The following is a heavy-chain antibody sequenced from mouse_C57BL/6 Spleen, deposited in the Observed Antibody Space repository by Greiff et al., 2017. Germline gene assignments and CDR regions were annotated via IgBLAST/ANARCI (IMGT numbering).Heavy chain of an antibody. Sequence: EVQLQESGPGLVKPSQSLSLTCSVTGYSITSGYYWNWIRQFPGNKLEWMGYISYDGSNNYNPSLKNRISITRDTSKNQFFLKLNSVTTEDTATYYCARDPSYGYDVWYFDVWGTGTTVTVSS. CDR1: GYSITSGYY. D-gene: IGHD2-2*01. J-gene: IGHJ1*03. CDR3: ARDPSYGYDVWYFDV. CDR2: ISYDGSN. V-gene: IGHV3-6*01.